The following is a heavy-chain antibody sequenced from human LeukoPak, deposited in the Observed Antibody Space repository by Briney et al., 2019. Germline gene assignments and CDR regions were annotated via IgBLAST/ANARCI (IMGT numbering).Heavy chain of an antibody. CDR3: GRRAGGGGAPLDF. J-gene: IGHJ4*02. Sequence: GGSLRLSCAASGFTFSSYGMHWVRQAPGKGLEWVAFIRYDGSNKYYADSVEGRLTISRDNSKKPLYLQINSRGVEDTALYFWGRRAGGGGAPLDFWGQGTLVTVSS. CDR2: IRYDGSNK. D-gene: IGHD2-21*01. V-gene: IGHV3-30*02. CDR1: GFTFSSYG.